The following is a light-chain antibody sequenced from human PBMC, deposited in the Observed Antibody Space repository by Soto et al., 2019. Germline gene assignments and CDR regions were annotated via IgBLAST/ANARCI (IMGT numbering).Light chain of an antibody. CDR3: XLYXPXXXXV. Sequence: QSVLTQPASVSGSPGQSITISCTGTSSDIGGYNYVSWYQQHPGKAPKLMMYEVNTRPSGVPDRFSGSKSGSTASLTISGLHAXXEPDYXXXLYXPXXXXVFGTGXKVTVL. CDR1: SSDIGGYNY. CDR2: EVN. J-gene: IGLJ1*01. V-gene: IGLV2-14*01.